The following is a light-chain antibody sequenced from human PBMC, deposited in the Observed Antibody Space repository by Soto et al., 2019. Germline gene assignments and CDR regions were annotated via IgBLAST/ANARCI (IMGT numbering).Light chain of an antibody. CDR3: QKYNSAPFT. J-gene: IGKJ4*01. V-gene: IGKV1-27*01. CDR2: AAS. Sequence: DIQMTQSPSSLSASIGDRVTITCRASQGISNYLAWYQQKPGKVPKLLISAASTLQSGIPSRISGSGSGTDFTLTISSLQPEDVATYYCQKYNSAPFTFGGGTRVEIK. CDR1: QGISNY.